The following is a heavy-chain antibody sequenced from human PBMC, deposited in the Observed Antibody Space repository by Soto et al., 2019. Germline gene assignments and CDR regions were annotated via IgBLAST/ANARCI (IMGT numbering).Heavy chain of an antibody. Sequence: GGSLRLSCAASGLNFNNYAMNWVRKAPGKGLDWVSAISASGGSTYYADSAKGRFTISRDNSKNTLYLQMNSLRAEDTAVYYCAKVPLSPTCYDYWGQGTLVTVSS. CDR3: AKVPLSPTCYDY. CDR1: GLNFNNYA. J-gene: IGHJ4*02. V-gene: IGHV3-23*01. D-gene: IGHD2-2*01. CDR2: ISASGGST.